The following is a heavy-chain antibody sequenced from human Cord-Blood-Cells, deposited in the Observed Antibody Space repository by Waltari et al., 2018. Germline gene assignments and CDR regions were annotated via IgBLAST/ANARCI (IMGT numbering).Heavy chain of an antibody. D-gene: IGHD3-3*01. CDR2: IITIFGTA. V-gene: IGHV1-69*01. J-gene: IGHJ5*02. CDR1: GGTFSSYA. Sequence: QVQLVQSGAEVKKPGSSVKVSCKASGGTFSSYAISWVRQAPGQGVEWMGGIITIFGTANYAQKFQGRVTITADESTSTAYMELSSLRSEDTAVYYCARDRTIFGVGGNWFDPWGQGTLVTVSS. CDR3: ARDRTIFGVGGNWFDP.